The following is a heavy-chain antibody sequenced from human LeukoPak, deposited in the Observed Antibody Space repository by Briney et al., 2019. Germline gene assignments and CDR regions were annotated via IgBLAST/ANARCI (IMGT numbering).Heavy chain of an antibody. Sequence: SETLSLTCSVSGDSIIGYYLSWIRQPAGKGLEWIGRIYPSGSDYNPSLKSRVTMSLDTSKNQFSLRLSSVTAADTAVYYCARDSGTTGEVKFDPWGQGTLVTVSS. CDR1: GDSIIGYY. D-gene: IGHD3-10*01. J-gene: IGHJ5*02. CDR2: IYPSGS. V-gene: IGHV4-4*07. CDR3: ARDSGTTGEVKFDP.